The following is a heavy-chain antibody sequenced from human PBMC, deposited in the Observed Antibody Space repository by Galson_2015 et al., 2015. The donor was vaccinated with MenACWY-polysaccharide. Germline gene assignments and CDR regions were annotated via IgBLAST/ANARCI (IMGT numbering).Heavy chain of an antibody. CDR2: IFYTGST. J-gene: IGHJ4*02. CDR3: AGGRALTDY. Sequence: SETLSLTCSLSGGSVKNSYWSWFRQPPGKGLEWIGYIFYTGSTTYNPSLKSRVTISIGASESHFSLNLTSVTAADTAVYYCAGGRALTDYWGQGTLVTVSS. CDR1: GGSVKNSY. V-gene: IGHV4-59*02.